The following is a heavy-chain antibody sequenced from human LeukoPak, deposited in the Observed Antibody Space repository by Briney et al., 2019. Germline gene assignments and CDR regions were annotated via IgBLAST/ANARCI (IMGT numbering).Heavy chain of an antibody. Sequence: EALKISCKGSPYSFTSYWPGWVRQMPVKGPEWIGIIYPGDSETRYSPSFQGQVTTSSPKSISTDYLQWSSLKASDTAMYYCARQIDYYGSGSYYNVSDYWGQGSLVTVSS. V-gene: IGHV5-51*01. CDR2: IYPGDSET. CDR1: PYSFTSYW. J-gene: IGHJ4*02. CDR3: ARQIDYYGSGSYYNVSDY. D-gene: IGHD3-10*01.